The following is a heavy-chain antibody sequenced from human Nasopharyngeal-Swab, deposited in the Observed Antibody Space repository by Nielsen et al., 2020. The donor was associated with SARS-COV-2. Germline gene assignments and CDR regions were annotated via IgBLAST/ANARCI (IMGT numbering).Heavy chain of an antibody. Sequence: GESLKISCAASGFTFSNAWMSWVRQAPGKGLEWVGRIKSKTDGGTTDYAAPVKGRFTISRDDSKNTLYLQMNSLRAEDTAVYYCAKRIQDFYCFDYWGQGTLVTVSS. CDR1: GFTFSNAW. CDR3: AKRIQDFYCFDY. V-gene: IGHV3-15*01. CDR2: IKSKTDGGTT. D-gene: IGHD2-21*02. J-gene: IGHJ4*02.